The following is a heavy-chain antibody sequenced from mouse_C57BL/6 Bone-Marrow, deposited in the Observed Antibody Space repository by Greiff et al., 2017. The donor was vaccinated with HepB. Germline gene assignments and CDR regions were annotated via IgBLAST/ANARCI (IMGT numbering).Heavy chain of an antibody. CDR2: ISSGGSYT. Sequence: DVMLVESGGDLVKPGGSLKLSCAASGFTFSSYGMSWVRQTPDKRLEWVATISSGGSYTYYPDSVKGRFTISRDNAKNTLYLQMSSLKSEDTAMYYCARHDGPYYFDYWGQGTTLTVSS. CDR1: GFTFSSYG. D-gene: IGHD2-3*01. V-gene: IGHV5-6*02. J-gene: IGHJ2*01. CDR3: ARHDGPYYFDY.